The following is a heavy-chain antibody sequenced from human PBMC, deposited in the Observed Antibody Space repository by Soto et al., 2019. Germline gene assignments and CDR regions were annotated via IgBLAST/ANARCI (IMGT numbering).Heavy chain of an antibody. CDR2: TYYRSKWYN. J-gene: IGHJ4*02. CDR1: GGSVSSNSAA. V-gene: IGHV6-1*01. CDR3: ARGGETRAPFDY. D-gene: IGHD2-2*01. Sequence: QTLSLPSAISGGSVSSNSAACNLIRHSPSRGLEWLGRTYYRSKWYNDYAVSVKSRITINPDTSKNQFSLQLNSVTPEDTAVYYCARGGETRAPFDYWGQGTLVTVSS.